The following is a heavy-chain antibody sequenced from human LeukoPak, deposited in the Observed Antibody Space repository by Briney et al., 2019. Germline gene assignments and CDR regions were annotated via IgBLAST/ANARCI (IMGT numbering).Heavy chain of an antibody. CDR2: ISAYNGNT. D-gene: IGHD6-19*01. J-gene: IGHJ6*02. CDR3: ARGHSSGWYFSDYYYYGMDV. Sequence: TXXXYGISWVRQAPXQXLEWMGWISAYNGNTNYAQKLQGRVTMTTDTSTSTAYMELRSLRSDDTAVYYCARGHSSGWYFSDYYYYGMDVWGQGTTVTVSS. V-gene: IGHV1-18*01. CDR1: TXXXYG.